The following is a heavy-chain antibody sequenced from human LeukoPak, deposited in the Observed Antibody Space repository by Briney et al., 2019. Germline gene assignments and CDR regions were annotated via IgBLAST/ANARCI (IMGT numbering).Heavy chain of an antibody. CDR3: AKDWGTSGDGSSFGFFDY. J-gene: IGHJ4*02. V-gene: IGHV3-33*03. D-gene: IGHD3-16*01. CDR2: IWYDGSEK. CDR1: GFTFSHTG. Sequence: GRSLRLSCAASGFTFSHTGMHWVRQAPGKGLEWVAVIWYDGSEKYYADSVKGRFTISRDKSKNTVYLQMNSLRVDDTAVYYCAKDWGTSGDGSSFGFFDYWGQGALVTVSS.